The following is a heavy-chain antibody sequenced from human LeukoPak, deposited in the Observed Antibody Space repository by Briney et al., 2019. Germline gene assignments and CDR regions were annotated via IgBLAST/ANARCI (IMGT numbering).Heavy chain of an antibody. CDR1: GFTFSSYY. D-gene: IGHD3-10*01. CDR3: ARVGTMVREVNFNWFDP. CDR2: IKQDGSEK. Sequence: GGSLRLSCAASGFTFSSYYMSWVRQAPGKGLEWVANIKQDGSEKYYVDSVKGRFTISRDNAKNSLYLQMNSLRAEDTAVYYCARVGTMVREVNFNWFDPWGQGTLVTVSS. J-gene: IGHJ5*02. V-gene: IGHV3-7*01.